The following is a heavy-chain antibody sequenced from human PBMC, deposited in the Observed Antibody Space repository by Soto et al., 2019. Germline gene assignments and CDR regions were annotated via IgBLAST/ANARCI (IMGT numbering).Heavy chain of an antibody. D-gene: IGHD3-10*01. Sequence: QVQLVESGGGLVKPGGSLRLSCAASGFTFSDYYMSWIRQAPGKGLERVSYISSSGSTIYYADSVKGRFTISRDNAKNSLYLQMTSLRAEDTAVYYCASLYGSGSYFGYYYGMDVWGQGTTVTVSS. CDR1: GFTFSDYY. V-gene: IGHV3-11*01. CDR2: ISSSGSTI. CDR3: ASLYGSGSYFGYYYGMDV. J-gene: IGHJ6*02.